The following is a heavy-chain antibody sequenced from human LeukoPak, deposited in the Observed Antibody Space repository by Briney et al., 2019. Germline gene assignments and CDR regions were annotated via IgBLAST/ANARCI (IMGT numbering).Heavy chain of an antibody. CDR1: GFTFSGSA. V-gene: IGHV3-73*01. D-gene: IGHD2-15*01. CDR2: IRSKASSYAT. CDR3: TVNYCSGATCYMY. Sequence: GGSLRLSCAASGFTFSGSAMHWVRQASGKGLEWVGRIRSKASSYATAYAASVKGRFTISRDDSKNTAYLQMNSMKTEDTAVYYCTVNYCSGATCYMYWGQGTLVTVSS. J-gene: IGHJ4*02.